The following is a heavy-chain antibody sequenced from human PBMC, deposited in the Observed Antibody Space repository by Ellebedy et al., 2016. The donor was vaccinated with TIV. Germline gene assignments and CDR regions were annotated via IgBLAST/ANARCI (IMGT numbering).Heavy chain of an antibody. CDR1: GFTFSNNG. CDR3: AKHPFDY. Sequence: GESLKISCAASGFTFSNNGMHWVRQAPGKGLEWMAGISYDGSYKNYADSVKGRFTISRDNSKNTLYLQMNSLRAEDTAVYYCAKHPFDYWGQGTLVTVSS. V-gene: IGHV3-30*18. J-gene: IGHJ4*02. CDR2: ISYDGSYK.